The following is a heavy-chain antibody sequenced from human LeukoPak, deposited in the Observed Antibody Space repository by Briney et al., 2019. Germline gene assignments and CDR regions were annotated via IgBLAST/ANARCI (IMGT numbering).Heavy chain of an antibody. CDR1: GFTFSTSG. D-gene: IGHD6-19*01. Sequence: GGSLRLSCTASGFTFSTSGMHWLRQAPGKGLEWAAVTSSDESEKHHADSVKGRFTISRDNSKNTLYLQMNSLTTEDTAVYYCARGPKSQKQWLFSLFDPWGQGTLVTVSS. CDR3: ARGPKSQKQWLFSLFDP. V-gene: IGHV3-30*03. J-gene: IGHJ5*02. CDR2: TSSDESEK.